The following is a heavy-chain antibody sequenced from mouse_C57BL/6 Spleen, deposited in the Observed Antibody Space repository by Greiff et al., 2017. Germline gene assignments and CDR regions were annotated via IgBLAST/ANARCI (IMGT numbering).Heavy chain of an antibody. V-gene: IGHV1-80*01. J-gene: IGHJ4*01. Sequence: VQLQQSGAELVKPGASVKISCKASGYAFSSYWMNWVKQRPGKGLEWIGQIYPGDGDTNYNGKFKGKATLTADKSSSTAYMQLSSLTSEDSAVYFCARQNYGSSYEAMDYWGQGTSVTVSS. CDR1: GYAFSSYW. CDR3: ARQNYGSSYEAMDY. CDR2: IYPGDGDT. D-gene: IGHD1-1*01.